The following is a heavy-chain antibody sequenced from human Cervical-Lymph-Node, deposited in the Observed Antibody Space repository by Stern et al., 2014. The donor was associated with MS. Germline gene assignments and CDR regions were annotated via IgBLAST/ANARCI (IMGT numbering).Heavy chain of an antibody. J-gene: IGHJ4*02. CDR2: ISYDGSNK. V-gene: IGHV3-30*18. CDR3: AKESGYQLLLRFAY. Sequence: DQLVESGGGVVQPGRSLRLSCAASGFTFSSYGMHWVRQAPGKGLEWVAVISYDGSNKSYADSVKGRFTISRYNSKNTLYLQMNSLRAEDTAVYYCAKESGYQLLLRFAYWGQGTLVTVSS. D-gene: IGHD2-2*01. CDR1: GFTFSSYG.